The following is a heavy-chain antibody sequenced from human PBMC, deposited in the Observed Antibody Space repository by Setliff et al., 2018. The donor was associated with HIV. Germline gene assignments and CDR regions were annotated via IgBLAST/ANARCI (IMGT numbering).Heavy chain of an antibody. Sequence: GASVKVSCKASGYTFTSYDINWVRQATGQGLEWMGWMNPNSGNTGYAQKFQGRVTMTRNTSISTAYMELSSLRSEDTAVYYCARGRPGDVLRYFDTSISTAYMELSRLRSDDTAVYYCARDLPDYYYYYYMDVWGKGTTVTVSS. CDR3: ARGRPGDVLRYFDTSISTAYMELSRLRSDDTAVYYCARDLPDYYYYYYMDV. J-gene: IGHJ6*03. D-gene: IGHD3-9*01. CDR1: GYTFTSYD. CDR2: MNPNSGNT. V-gene: IGHV1-8*02.